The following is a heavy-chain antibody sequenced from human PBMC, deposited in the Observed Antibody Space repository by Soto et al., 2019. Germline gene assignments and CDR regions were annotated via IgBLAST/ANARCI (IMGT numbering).Heavy chain of an antibody. J-gene: IGHJ4*02. CDR2: ISAGAVAT. CDR1: GFTFSSYA. D-gene: IGHD3-22*01. Sequence: PGGSLRLSCAASGFTFSSYAMSWVRQAPGKGLEWVSAISAGAVATNYADSVKGRFTISRDNSKNTLSLQMNSLRAEAPAGYYCAKGRESSGSYRPFDYWGQGALVTVSS. CDR3: AKGRESSGSYRPFDY. V-gene: IGHV3-23*01.